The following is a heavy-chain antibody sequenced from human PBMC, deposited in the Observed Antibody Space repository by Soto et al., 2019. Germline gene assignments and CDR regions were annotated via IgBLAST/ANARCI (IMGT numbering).Heavy chain of an antibody. CDR2: ISSTGGST. V-gene: IGHV3-64*01. J-gene: IGHJ6*02. CDR1: GFTFSSYA. D-gene: IGHD5-12*01. CDR3: ALDAYDAAYYYGMYV. Sequence: EVPLVESGGGLVQHGVSLSLSCAASGFTFSSYAMHWVRQAPGKGLEYVSAISSTGGSTYYANSVKGIFTISRDNSKNTLYLQMGSLRAEDMAVYYCALDAYDAAYYYGMYVWGQGTTVTVSS.